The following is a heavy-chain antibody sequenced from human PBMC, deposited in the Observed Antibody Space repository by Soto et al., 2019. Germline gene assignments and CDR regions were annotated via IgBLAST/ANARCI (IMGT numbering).Heavy chain of an antibody. CDR3: AKDRSPWNTGPFSFDS. D-gene: IGHD2-8*02. J-gene: IGHJ4*02. V-gene: IGHV3-23*01. CDR2: ISGSGAST. CDR1: GFTFSSYA. Sequence: PGGSLRLSCAASGFTFSSYAMVWVRQAPGKGLECVSAISGSGASTYYADAVKGRFTISRDNSKNTLFLQMNSLRVEDTAVYYCAKDRSPWNTGPFSFDSWGQGTLVTVSS.